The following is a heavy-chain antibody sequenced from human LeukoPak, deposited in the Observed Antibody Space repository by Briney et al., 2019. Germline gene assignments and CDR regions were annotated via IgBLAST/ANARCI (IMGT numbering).Heavy chain of an antibody. J-gene: IGHJ6*03. D-gene: IGHD2-15*01. V-gene: IGHV4-39*01. CDR2: IYYSGTT. Sequence: PSXTLSLTCTVSGGSISSSNYYWGWIRQPPGKGLEWIGTIYYSGTTYYNPSLESRVTIFEDTSNNQFSLMLTSVTAAGTAVYYCARQISDYYYYYMDVWGKGTTVTVSS. CDR1: GGSISSSNYY. CDR3: ARQISDYYYYYMDV.